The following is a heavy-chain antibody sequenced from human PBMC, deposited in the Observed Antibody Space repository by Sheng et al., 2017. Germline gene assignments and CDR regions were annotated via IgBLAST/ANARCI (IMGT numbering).Heavy chain of an antibody. CDR3: ARDGSDYGEQFDY. V-gene: IGHV3-48*03. CDR2: ISSSGSTI. Sequence: EVQLVESGGGLVQPGGSLRLSCAASGFTFSSYEMNWVRQAPGKGLEWVSYISSSGSTIYYADSVKGRFTISRDNAKNSLYLQMNSLRAEDTAVYYCARDGSDYGEQFDYWGQGTLVTVSS. CDR1: GFTFSSYE. D-gene: IGHD4-17*01. J-gene: IGHJ4*02.